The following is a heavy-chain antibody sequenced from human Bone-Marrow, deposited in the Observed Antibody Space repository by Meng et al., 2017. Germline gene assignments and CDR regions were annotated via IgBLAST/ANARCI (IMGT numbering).Heavy chain of an antibody. CDR2: INEDGSDK. CDR3: ARFTCYYDSSGYYYYYYGMDV. D-gene: IGHD3-22*01. Sequence: GGSLRLSCAASGFTFRSYWMSWVRQAPGKGLECVASINEDGSDKYYVDPLKGRFAISRDDAKISVYLQMNSLRAEDTAVYYCARFTCYYDSSGYYYYYYGMDVWGQGTTVTVSS. CDR1: GFTFRSYW. J-gene: IGHJ6*02. V-gene: IGHV3-7*01.